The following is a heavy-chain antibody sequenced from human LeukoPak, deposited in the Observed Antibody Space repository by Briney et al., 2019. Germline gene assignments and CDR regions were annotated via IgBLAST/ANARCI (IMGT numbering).Heavy chain of an antibody. CDR3: ASQRSYYGSGVYFDY. Sequence: PSETLSLTCAVSGYSISSGYYWGWIRQPPRKGLEWIGSIYHSGSTYYNPSLKSRVTISVDTSKNQFSLKLSSETAADTAVYYCASQRSYYGSGVYFDYWGQGTLVTVSS. CDR2: IYHSGST. D-gene: IGHD3-10*01. J-gene: IGHJ4*01. V-gene: IGHV4-38-2*01. CDR1: GYSISSGYY.